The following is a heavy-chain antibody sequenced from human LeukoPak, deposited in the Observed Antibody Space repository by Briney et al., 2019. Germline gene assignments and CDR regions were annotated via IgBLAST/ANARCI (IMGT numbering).Heavy chain of an antibody. J-gene: IGHJ4*02. Sequence: GGSLRLSCAASGFTFSSYAMTWVRQAPGEGLDWVSLISGSGGSTYYADSVKGRFTISRDNSKNTLYLQMNSLRAEDTAVYYCAKDSDGPRDWSQGTLVTVSS. CDR3: AKDSDGPRD. CDR1: GFTFSSYA. V-gene: IGHV3-23*01. CDR2: ISGSGGST. D-gene: IGHD3/OR15-3a*01.